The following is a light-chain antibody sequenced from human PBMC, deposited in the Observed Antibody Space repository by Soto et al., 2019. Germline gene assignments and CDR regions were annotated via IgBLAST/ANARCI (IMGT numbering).Light chain of an antibody. Sequence: QSVLTQPPSVSEAPRQRVTISCSGSRSNIGNNAVNWYQQLPGQAPKLLIFSDDLVPSGVSDRFSGFKPGTSDSLAISGLQSEDEADYYCAVWVVNLNGVVVGGGTELTVL. CDR3: AVWVVNLNGVV. J-gene: IGLJ2*01. V-gene: IGLV1-36*01. CDR2: SDD. CDR1: RSNIGNNA.